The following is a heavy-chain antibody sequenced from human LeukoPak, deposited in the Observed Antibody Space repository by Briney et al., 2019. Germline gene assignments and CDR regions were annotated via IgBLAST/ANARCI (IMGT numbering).Heavy chain of an antibody. CDR2: IYHSGST. D-gene: IGHD1-7*01. J-gene: IGHJ3*02. CDR3: ARGPRGAGTTPWDAFDI. Sequence: SETLSLTCTVSGYSISSGYYWGWIRQPPGKGLEWIGSIYHSGSTYYNPSLKSRVTISVDTSKNQFSLKLSSVTAADTAVYYCARGPRGAGTTPWDAFDIWGQGTMVTVSS. CDR1: GYSISSGYY. V-gene: IGHV4-38-2*02.